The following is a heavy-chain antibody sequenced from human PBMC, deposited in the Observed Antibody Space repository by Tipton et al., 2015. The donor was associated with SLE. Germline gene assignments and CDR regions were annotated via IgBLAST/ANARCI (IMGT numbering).Heavy chain of an antibody. CDR2: SLYSGAT. CDR1: GYSISRGFY. Sequence: TLSLTRTVSGYSISRGFYWAWIRQAPGKGLEWIGSSLYSGATNYNPSLESRVTILFDTSRNEFSLKLTWVTAADTAVYYCARVGATVAFEIWGQGTMVTVSS. V-gene: IGHV4-38-2*02. J-gene: IGHJ3*02. CDR3: ARVGATVAFEI. D-gene: IGHD3-3*01.